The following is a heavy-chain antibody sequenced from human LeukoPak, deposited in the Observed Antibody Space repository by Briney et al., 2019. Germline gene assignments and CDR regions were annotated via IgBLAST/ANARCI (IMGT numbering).Heavy chain of an antibody. J-gene: IGHJ6*03. CDR1: GGSISSGSYY. D-gene: IGHD3-10*01. CDR3: ARGIATMVRGVYYYYYYMDV. CDR2: IYTSGST. Sequence: SETLSLTCTVSGGSISSGSYYWSWIRQPAGKGLEWIGRIYTSGSTNYNPSLKSRVTISVDKSKNQFSLKLSSVTAADTAVYYCARGIATMVRGVYYYYYYMDVWGKGTTVTVSS. V-gene: IGHV4-61*02.